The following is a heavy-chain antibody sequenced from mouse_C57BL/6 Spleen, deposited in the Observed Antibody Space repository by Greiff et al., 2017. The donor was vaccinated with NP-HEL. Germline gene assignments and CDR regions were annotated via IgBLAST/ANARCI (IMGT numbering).Heavy chain of an antibody. CDR2: INPSSGYT. CDR3: ARSPLTTVVDYYAMDY. D-gene: IGHD1-1*01. Sequence: QVQLQHSGAELAKPGASVKLSCKASGYTFTSYWMHWVKQRPGQGLEWIGYINPSSGYTKYNQKFKDKATLTADKSSSTAYMQLSSLTYEDSAVFYCARSPLTTVVDYYAMDYWGQGTSVTVSS. CDR1: GYTFTSYW. V-gene: IGHV1-7*01. J-gene: IGHJ4*01.